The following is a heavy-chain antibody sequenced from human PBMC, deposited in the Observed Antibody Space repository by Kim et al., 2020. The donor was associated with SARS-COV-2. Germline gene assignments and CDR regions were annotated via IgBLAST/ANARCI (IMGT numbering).Heavy chain of an antibody. V-gene: IGHV5-10-1*01. CDR2: IDPSDSYT. CDR3: AVDYYDSSGNNYFDY. CDR1: GYSFTSYW. D-gene: IGHD3-22*01. Sequence: GESLKISCKGSGYSFTSYWISWVRQMPGKGLEWMGRIDPSDSYTNYSPSFQGHVTISADKSISTAYLQWSSLKASDTAMYYCAVDYYDSSGNNYFDYWGQGTLVTVSS. J-gene: IGHJ4*02.